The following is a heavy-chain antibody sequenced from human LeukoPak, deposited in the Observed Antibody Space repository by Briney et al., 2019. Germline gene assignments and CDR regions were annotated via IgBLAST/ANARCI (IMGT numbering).Heavy chain of an antibody. Sequence: PGRSLRLSCAASGFTFSSYGMHWVRQAPGKGLEWGAVIWYDGSNKYYADSVKGRFTISRDNSKNTLYLQMNSLRAEDTAVYYCARDQGYSYGYPHFDYWGQGTLVTVSS. J-gene: IGHJ4*02. CDR2: IWYDGSNK. D-gene: IGHD5-18*01. CDR1: GFTFSSYG. V-gene: IGHV3-33*01. CDR3: ARDQGYSYGYPHFDY.